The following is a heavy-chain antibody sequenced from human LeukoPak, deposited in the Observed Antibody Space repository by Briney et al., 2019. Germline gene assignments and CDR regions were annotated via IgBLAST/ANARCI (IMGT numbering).Heavy chain of an antibody. CDR2: INHSGST. Sequence: KSSETLSLTCAVYGGSFSGYYWSWIRQPPGKGLEWIGEINHSGSTNYNPSLKSRVTISVDTSKNQFSLKLSSVTAADTAVYYCAKLRNSSWYVRRGYNWFDPWGQGTLVTVSS. V-gene: IGHV4-34*01. CDR1: GGSFSGYY. CDR3: AKLRNSSWYVRRGYNWFDP. J-gene: IGHJ5*02. D-gene: IGHD6-13*01.